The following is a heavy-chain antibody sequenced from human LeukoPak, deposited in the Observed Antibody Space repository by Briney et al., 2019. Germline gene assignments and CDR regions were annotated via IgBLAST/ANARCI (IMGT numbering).Heavy chain of an antibody. Sequence: SETLSLTCAVYGGSFSGYYWSWIRQPPGKGLEWIGEINHSGSTNYNPSLKSRVTISVDTSKNQFSLKLSSVTAADTAVYYCARSVTVAGYNDAFDIWGQGTMVTVSS. CDR1: GGSFSGYY. V-gene: IGHV4-34*01. CDR3: ARSVTVAGYNDAFDI. D-gene: IGHD6-19*01. J-gene: IGHJ3*02. CDR2: INHSGST.